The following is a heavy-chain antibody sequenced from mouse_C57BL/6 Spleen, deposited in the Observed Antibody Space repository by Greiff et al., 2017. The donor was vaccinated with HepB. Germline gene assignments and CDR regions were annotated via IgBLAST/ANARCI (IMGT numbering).Heavy chain of an antibody. D-gene: IGHD1-2*01. CDR3: ARGEGTTASRGDWYFGG. CDR1: GYTFTSYW. V-gene: IGHV1-61*01. J-gene: IGHJ1*03. Sequence: QVQLKQPGAELVRPGSSVKLSCKASGYTFTSYWMDWVKQRPGQGLEWIGNIYPSDSETHYNQKFKDKATLTVDKSSSTAYMQLSSLTSEDSAVYYCARGEGTTASRGDWYFGGWGTGTTVTVAS. CDR2: IYPSDSET.